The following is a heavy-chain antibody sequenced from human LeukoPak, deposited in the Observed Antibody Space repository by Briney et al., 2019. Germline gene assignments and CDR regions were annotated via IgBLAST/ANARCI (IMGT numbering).Heavy chain of an antibody. CDR1: GYSIISGYF. CDR3: VRDYNLYSGSSHAVDY. J-gene: IGHJ4*02. Sequence: SETLSLTCRVSGYSIISGYFWAWIRQPPGKGLEWIGSIYHSGTTSYNPSLKSRVTISVDTSKNQFSLKLSSVTAADTAVYYCVRDYNLYSGSSHAVDYWGQGTLVTVSS. V-gene: IGHV4-38-2*02. CDR2: IYHSGTT. D-gene: IGHD1-26*01.